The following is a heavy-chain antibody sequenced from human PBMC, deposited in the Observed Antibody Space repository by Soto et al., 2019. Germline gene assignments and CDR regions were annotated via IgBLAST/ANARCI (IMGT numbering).Heavy chain of an antibody. Sequence: QVQPQESGPGLVKPSETLSLTCTVSGGSINSDIYYWGWIRQPPGKGLEWIGSIFYTGNIFYNPSLKSRVTLSVDTSDNQFSLKLTYVNAADTAVYYCARHSHEDHGDPNWFDPWGQGILVTVSS. CDR2: IFYTGNI. J-gene: IGHJ5*02. V-gene: IGHV4-39*01. D-gene: IGHD4-17*01. CDR3: ARHSHEDHGDPNWFDP. CDR1: GGSINSDIYY.